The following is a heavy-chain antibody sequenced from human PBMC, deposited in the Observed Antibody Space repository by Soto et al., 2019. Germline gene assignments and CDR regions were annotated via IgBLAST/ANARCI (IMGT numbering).Heavy chain of an antibody. CDR1: GYSCSSYW. D-gene: IGHD1-26*01. V-gene: IGHV5-51*01. CDR3: ARADSGSYPYYYYYGMDV. J-gene: IGHJ6*02. CDR2: IYPGDSNT. Sequence: PRESLKVSCKGSGYSCSSYWVGWVRLIPGKGLEWMGIIYPGDSNTRYSPSFQGQVTLSADKSINTAYLQWSSLKASDTAMYYCARADSGSYPYYYYYGMDVWGQGTTVTVSS.